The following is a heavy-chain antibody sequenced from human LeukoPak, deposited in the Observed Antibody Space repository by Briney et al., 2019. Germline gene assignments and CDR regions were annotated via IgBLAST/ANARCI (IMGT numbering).Heavy chain of an antibody. V-gene: IGHV1-2*02. CDR3: ARVPAADFDY. D-gene: IGHD2-2*01. CDR2: INPNSGGT. J-gene: IGHJ4*02. Sequence: ASGKVSCKASGYTFTSYYMHWVRQAPGQGLEWMGWINPNSGGTDYAQKFQGRVTMTRDTSISTAYMELSRLRSDDTAVYYCARVPAADFDYWGQGTLVTVSS. CDR1: GYTFTSYY.